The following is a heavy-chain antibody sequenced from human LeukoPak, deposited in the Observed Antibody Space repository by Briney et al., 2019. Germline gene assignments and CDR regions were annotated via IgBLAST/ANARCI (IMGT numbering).Heavy chain of an antibody. V-gene: IGHV3-21*01. Sequence: PGGSLRLSCAASGFTFSSYSMNWVRQAPGKGLEWVSSISSSSSYIYYADSVKGRFTISRDNAKNSLYLQMNSLRAEDTAVYYCARALGICSSTSCYRLGLYYFDYWGQGTLVTVSS. D-gene: IGHD2-2*01. CDR1: GFTFSSYS. CDR2: ISSSSSYI. J-gene: IGHJ4*02. CDR3: ARALGICSSTSCYRLGLYYFDY.